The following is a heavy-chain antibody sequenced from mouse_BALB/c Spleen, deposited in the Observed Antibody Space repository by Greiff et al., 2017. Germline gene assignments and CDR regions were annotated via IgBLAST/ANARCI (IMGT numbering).Heavy chain of an antibody. D-gene: IGHD1-3*01. J-gene: IGHJ3*01. CDR3: ANIYAGGAWFAY. CDR1: GFTFSSYA. CDR2: IRSGGTYT. V-gene: IGHV5-9-4*01. Sequence: EVQRVESGGGLVKPGGSLKLSCAASGFTFSSYAMSWVRQSPEKRLEWVAEIRSGGTYTYYTDTVTGRFTVSRDNDKNTLYLEMSSLRSEDTAMYYCANIYAGGAWFAYWGQGTLVTVSA.